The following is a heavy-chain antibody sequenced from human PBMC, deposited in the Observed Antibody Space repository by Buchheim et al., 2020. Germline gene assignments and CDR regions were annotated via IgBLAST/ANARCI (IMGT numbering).Heavy chain of an antibody. CDR3: ASPGIAAAGTGGFDYYYGMDV. CDR2: IIPIFGTA. V-gene: IGHV1-69*12. Sequence: QVQLVQSGAEVKKPGSSVKVSCKASGGTFSSYAISWVRQAPGQGLEWMGGIIPIFGTANYAQKFQGRVTITADESTSPAYMELSSLRSEDTAVYYCASPGIAAAGTGGFDYYYGMDVWGQGTT. J-gene: IGHJ6*02. CDR1: GGTFSSYA. D-gene: IGHD6-13*01.